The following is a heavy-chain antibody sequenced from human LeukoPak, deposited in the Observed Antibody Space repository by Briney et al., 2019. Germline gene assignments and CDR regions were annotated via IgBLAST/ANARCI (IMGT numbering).Heavy chain of an antibody. D-gene: IGHD6-13*01. V-gene: IGHV1-46*01. CDR3: GREGVAGTGLDY. J-gene: IGHJ4*01. CDR1: GYTSSIYN. CDR2: INPSGGT. Sequence: ASVKVSCKASGYTSSIYNMHWVRQAPGQGLEWMGIINPSGGTSYAQKLQGRITMTRDTSTSTLYMELSRLKSEDTAVYYCGREGVAGTGLDYWGQGTLVTVSS.